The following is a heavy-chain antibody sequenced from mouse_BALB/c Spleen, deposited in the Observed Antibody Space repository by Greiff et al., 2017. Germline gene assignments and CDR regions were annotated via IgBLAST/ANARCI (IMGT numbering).Heavy chain of an antibody. Sequence: EVKLMESGPGLVKPSQSLSLTCTVTGYSITSDYAWNWIRQFPGNKLEWMGYISYSGSTSYNPSLKSRISITRDTSKNQFFLQFNSVTTEDTATYYCARSAPGFAYWGQGTLVTVSA. J-gene: IGHJ3*01. CDR3: ARSAPGFAY. CDR2: ISYSGST. CDR1: GYSITSDYA. V-gene: IGHV3-2*02.